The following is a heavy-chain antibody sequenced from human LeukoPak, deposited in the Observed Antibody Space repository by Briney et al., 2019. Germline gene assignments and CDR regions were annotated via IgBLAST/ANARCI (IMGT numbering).Heavy chain of an antibody. CDR3: ARVGVGGPYYYMDV. CDR2: IYHSGST. J-gene: IGHJ6*03. Sequence: PSETLSLTCTVSGGSISSSSYYWGWIRQAPGKGLEWIGSIYHSGSTHYNPSHKSRVTISVDTSKNQFSLNLSSVTAADTAVYYCARVGVGGPYYYMDVWGKGTTVTVSS. CDR1: GGSISSSSYY. D-gene: IGHD1-26*01. V-gene: IGHV4-39*01.